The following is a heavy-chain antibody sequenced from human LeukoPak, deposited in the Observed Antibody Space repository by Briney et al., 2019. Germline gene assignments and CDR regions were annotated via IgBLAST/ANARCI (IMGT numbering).Heavy chain of an antibody. CDR3: AKSPYYYYYMDV. CDR2: IYHSGST. CDR1: GGSISSYSNY. J-gene: IGHJ6*03. V-gene: IGHV4-39*07. Sequence: SETLSLTCTVSGGSISSYSNYWSWIRQPAGKGLEWIGSIYHSGSTYYNPSLKSRVTISVDTSKNQFSLKLSSVTAADTAVYYCAKSPYYYYYMDVWGKGTTVTVSS.